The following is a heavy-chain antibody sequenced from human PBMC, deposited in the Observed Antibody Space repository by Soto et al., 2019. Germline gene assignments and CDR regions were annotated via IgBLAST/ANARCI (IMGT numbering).Heavy chain of an antibody. V-gene: IGHV3-30-3*01. J-gene: IGHJ4*02. CDR2: ISYDGSNK. Sequence: GGSLRLSCAASGFTFSSYAMHWVRQAPGKGLEWVAVISYDGSNKYYADSVKGRFTISRDNSKNTLYLQMNSLRAEDTAVYYCAKDQVVVVAQQSYYFDYWGQGTLVSVSS. CDR1: GFTFSSYA. D-gene: IGHD2-15*01. CDR3: AKDQVVVVAQQSYYFDY.